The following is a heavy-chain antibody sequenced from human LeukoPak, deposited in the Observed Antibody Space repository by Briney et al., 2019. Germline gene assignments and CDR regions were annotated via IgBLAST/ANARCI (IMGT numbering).Heavy chain of an antibody. CDR1: RYTFTGYY. J-gene: IGHJ4*02. Sequence: GASVKVSCKASRYTFTGYYMHWVRQAPGQGLEWMGWINPNSGGTNYAQKFQGRVTMTRDTSISTAYMELSRLRSDDTAVYYCARVPLYYDFWSGYYKDGVNPFDYWGQGTLVTVSS. CDR2: INPNSGGT. D-gene: IGHD3-3*01. V-gene: IGHV1-2*02. CDR3: ARVPLYYDFWSGYYKDGVNPFDY.